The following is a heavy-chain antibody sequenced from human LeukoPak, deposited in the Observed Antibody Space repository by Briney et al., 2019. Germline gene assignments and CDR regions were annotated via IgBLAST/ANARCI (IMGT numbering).Heavy chain of an antibody. Sequence: ASETLSLTCAVYGGSFSGYYWSWIRQPPGKGLEWIGEINHSGSTNYNPSLKSRVTISVDTSKNQFSLKLSSVTAADTAVYYCARAPKRYCSGGSCSGRYNWFDPWGQGTLVTVSS. J-gene: IGHJ5*02. D-gene: IGHD2-15*01. V-gene: IGHV4-34*01. CDR2: INHSGST. CDR3: ARAPKRYCSGGSCSGRYNWFDP. CDR1: GGSFSGYY.